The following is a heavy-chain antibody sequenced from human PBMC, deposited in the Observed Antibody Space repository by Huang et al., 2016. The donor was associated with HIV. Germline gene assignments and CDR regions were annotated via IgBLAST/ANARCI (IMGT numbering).Heavy chain of an antibody. CDR2: IRKNSGAR. D-gene: IGHD3-22*01. Sequence: EVQLVESGGGLAKLGGSLILFFVASGYTFSTYSMNWVRQAPGKGLESVSYIRKNSGARWYAESVKGRFTVSRDNVKNALYLQMNRLRVEETAMYYCVRDSSSGLQLRYWGQGALVIVS. J-gene: IGHJ4*02. CDR3: VRDSSSGLQLRY. CDR1: GYTFSTYS. V-gene: IGHV3-48*01.